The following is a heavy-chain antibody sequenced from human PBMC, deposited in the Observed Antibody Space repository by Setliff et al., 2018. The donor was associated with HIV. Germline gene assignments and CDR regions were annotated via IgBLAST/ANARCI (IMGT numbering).Heavy chain of an antibody. V-gene: IGHV4-38-2*01. CDR1: GYSISSGHY. J-gene: IGHJ6*03. CDR2: IYQSGST. CDR3: ARVSYDYASYYMDV. D-gene: IGHD3-16*01. Sequence: SETLSLTCAVSGYSISSGHYWGWIRQPPGKGLEWIGTIYQSGSTYYNPSLRSRVTISLDTSKNQFSLKLSSVTAADTAVYYCARVSYDYASYYMDVWGKGTTVTVSS.